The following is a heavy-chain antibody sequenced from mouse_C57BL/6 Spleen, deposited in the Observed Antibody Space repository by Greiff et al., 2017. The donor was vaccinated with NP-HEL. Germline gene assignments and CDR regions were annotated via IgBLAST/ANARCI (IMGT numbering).Heavy chain of an antibody. J-gene: IGHJ4*01. CDR1: GYSFTDYN. Sequence: EVKLMESGPELVKPGASVKISCKASGYSFTDYNMNWVKQSNGKSLEWIGVINPNYGTTSYNQKFKGKATLTVDQSSSTAYMQLNSLTSEDSAVYYCARLDYYGSSYAMDYWGQGTSVTVSS. V-gene: IGHV1-39*01. CDR2: INPNYGTT. D-gene: IGHD1-1*01. CDR3: ARLDYYGSSYAMDY.